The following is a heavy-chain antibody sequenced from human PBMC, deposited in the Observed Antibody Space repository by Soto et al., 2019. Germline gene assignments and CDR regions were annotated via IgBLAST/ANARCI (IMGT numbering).Heavy chain of an antibody. Sequence: ASETLSLTCTVSGGSISSGGYYWSWIRQHPGKGLEWIGYIYYSGSTYYNPSLKSRVTISVDTSKNQFSLKLSSVTAADTAVYYCARVMGSWRGRYHYGMDVWGQGTTVTVSS. CDR3: ARVMGSWRGRYHYGMDV. D-gene: IGHD1-26*01. V-gene: IGHV4-31*03. J-gene: IGHJ6*02. CDR2: IYYSGST. CDR1: GGSISSGGYY.